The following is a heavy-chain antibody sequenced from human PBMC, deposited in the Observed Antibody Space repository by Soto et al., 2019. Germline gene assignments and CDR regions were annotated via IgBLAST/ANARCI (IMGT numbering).Heavy chain of an antibody. CDR2: ISYDGSNK. CDR1: GFTFSSYA. Sequence: QVQLVESGGGVVQPGRSLRLSCAASGFTFSSYAMHRVRQAPGKGLEWVAVISYDGSNKYYADSVKGRFTISRDNSKNTLYLQMNSLRAEDTAVYYCARLTTVTRLLPNWGQGTLVTVSS. V-gene: IGHV3-30-3*01. D-gene: IGHD4-17*01. J-gene: IGHJ4*02. CDR3: ARLTTVTRLLPN.